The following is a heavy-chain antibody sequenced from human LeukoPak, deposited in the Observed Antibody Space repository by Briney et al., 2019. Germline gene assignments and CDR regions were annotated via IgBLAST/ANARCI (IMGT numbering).Heavy chain of an antibody. V-gene: IGHV4-34*01. D-gene: IGHD5-18*01. CDR3: ARDLDTWWFDP. CDR1: GGSFSGYY. CDR2: INHSGST. Sequence: PSETLSLTCAVYGGSFSGYYWSWIRQPPGKGLEWIGEINHSGSTNYNPSLKSRVTISVDTSRNQFSLKLSSVTAADTAVYYCARDLDTWWFDPWGQGTLVTVSS. J-gene: IGHJ5*02.